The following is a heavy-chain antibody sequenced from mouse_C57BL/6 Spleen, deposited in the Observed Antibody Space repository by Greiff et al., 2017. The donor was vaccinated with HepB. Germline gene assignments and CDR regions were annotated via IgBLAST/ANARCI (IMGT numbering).Heavy chain of an antibody. J-gene: IGHJ1*03. CDR3: AQKKVDGYCWYFDV. CDR1: GFSLSTSNMG. D-gene: IGHD2-3*01. Sequence: VKLVESGPGILQPSQTLSLTCSFSGFSLSTSNMGIGWIRQPSGKGLEWLAHIWWNDDKYYNPSLKSRLTSSKDTSNNQVFLKITSVDTADTATYYCAQKKVDGYCWYFDVWGTGTTVTVSS. CDR2: IWWNDDK. V-gene: IGHV8-5*01.